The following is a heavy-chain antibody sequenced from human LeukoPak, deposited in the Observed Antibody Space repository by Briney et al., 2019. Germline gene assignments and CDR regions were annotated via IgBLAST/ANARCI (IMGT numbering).Heavy chain of an antibody. J-gene: IGHJ4*02. V-gene: IGHV3-30-3*01. CDR2: ISFDGNNK. CDR3: ARESGGWYFDY. D-gene: IGHD6-19*01. CDR1: EFTFSSSA. Sequence: VGSLRLSCAASEFTFSSSAMHWVRQAPGKGLEWVAVISFDGNNKYYTDSVKGRFTISRDNSKNTLYLQMNSLRADYTAVYYCARESGGWYFDYWGQGTLVTVSS.